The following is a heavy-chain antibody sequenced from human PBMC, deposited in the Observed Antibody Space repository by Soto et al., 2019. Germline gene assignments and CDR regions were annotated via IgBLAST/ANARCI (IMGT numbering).Heavy chain of an antibody. J-gene: IGHJ4*02. CDR1: GFTFSSYW. V-gene: IGHV3-74*01. CDR2: IKGDEITT. CDR3: AREAFGAYYLDS. D-gene: IGHD3-3*01. Sequence: EVQLVESGGGLVQPGGSLRLSCAASGFTFSSYWIHWVRQAPGKGLVLVSRIKGDEITTNYADSVKGRFSISRDNAKNSVFLQMSRLRVDDTAVYYCAREAFGAYYLDSWGQGTLITVPS.